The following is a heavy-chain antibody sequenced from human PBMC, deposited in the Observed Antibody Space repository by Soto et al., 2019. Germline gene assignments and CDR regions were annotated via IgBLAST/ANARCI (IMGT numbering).Heavy chain of an antibody. D-gene: IGHD6-13*01. CDR2: ISYDGSNK. V-gene: IGHV3-30-3*01. CDR1: GFTFSSYA. J-gene: IGHJ6*02. Sequence: PGGSLRLSCAASGFTFSSYAMHWVRQAPGKGLEWVAVISYDGSNKYYADSVKGRFTISRDNSKNTLYLQMSSLRAEDTAVYYCARGSSWYGSDYGMDVWGQGTTVTVSS. CDR3: ARGSSWYGSDYGMDV.